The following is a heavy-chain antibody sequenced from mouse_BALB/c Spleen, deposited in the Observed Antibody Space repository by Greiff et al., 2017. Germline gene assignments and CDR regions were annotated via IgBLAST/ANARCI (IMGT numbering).Heavy chain of an antibody. CDR2: IYPGNSDT. Sequence: EVKLQESGTVLARPGASVKMSCKASGYTFTSYWMHWVKQRPGQGLEWIGAIYPGNSDTSYNQKFKGKAKLTAVTSTSTAYMELSSLTNDDSAVYYCTRYYYGSSYWYFDVWGAGTTVTVSS. CDR3: TRYYYGSSYWYFDV. D-gene: IGHD1-1*01. V-gene: IGHV1-5*01. CDR1: GYTFTSYW. J-gene: IGHJ1*01.